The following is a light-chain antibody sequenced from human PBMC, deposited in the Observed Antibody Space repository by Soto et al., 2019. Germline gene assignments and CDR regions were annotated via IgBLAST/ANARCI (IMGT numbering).Light chain of an antibody. CDR2: KAS. Sequence: DVQMTQPPSTLSASVGDSVTITCRASQSISSWVAWYQHKPGKAPNLLIYKASSLGSGVPSKFSGSGSGTEFTLTISSLQPDDSATYYCQQYNDYSLAFGGGTKVDIK. CDR3: QQYNDYSLA. CDR1: QSISSW. J-gene: IGKJ4*01. V-gene: IGKV1-5*03.